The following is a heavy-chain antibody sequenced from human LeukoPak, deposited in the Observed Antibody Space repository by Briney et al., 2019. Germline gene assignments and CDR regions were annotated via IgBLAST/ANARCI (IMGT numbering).Heavy chain of an antibody. CDR3: ARGQRSSWYLGAAYNWFDP. CDR1: GFTFSSYS. CDR2: ISSSSSYI. D-gene: IGHD6-13*01. J-gene: IGHJ5*02. Sequence: PGGSLRLSCAASGFTFSSYSMNWVRQAPGKGLEWVSSISSSSSYIYYADSVKGRFTISRDNAKNSLYLQMNSLRAEDTAVYYCARGQRSSWYLGAAYNWFDPWGQGTLVTVSS. V-gene: IGHV3-21*01.